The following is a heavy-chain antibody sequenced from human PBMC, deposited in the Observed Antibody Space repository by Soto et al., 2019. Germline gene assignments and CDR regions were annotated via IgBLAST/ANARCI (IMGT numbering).Heavy chain of an antibody. CDR2: ISYDGSNK. D-gene: IGHD3-9*01. Sequence: PGGSLRLSCAASGFTFSSYAMHWVRQAPGKGLEWVAVISYDGSNKYYADSVKGRFTISRDNSKNTLYLQMNSLRAEDTAVYYCARATDILTGYYYPPSFDYWGQGTLVTVSS. J-gene: IGHJ4*02. CDR3: ARATDILTGYYYPPSFDY. CDR1: GFTFSSYA. V-gene: IGHV3-30-3*01.